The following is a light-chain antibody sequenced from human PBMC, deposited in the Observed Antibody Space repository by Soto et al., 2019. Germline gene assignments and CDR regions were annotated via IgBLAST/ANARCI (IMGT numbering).Light chain of an antibody. CDR3: EQYDIWPLT. Sequence: EMVMTQSPATLSVPPGESATLSCRASQSVRTNLAWYQQRPGQPPRLLIYGPSTRATGIPARFSGSGSGTEFTLTISSLQSEDFAVYYCEQYDIWPLTFGGGTKVEIK. CDR1: QSVRTN. CDR2: GPS. V-gene: IGKV3-15*01. J-gene: IGKJ4*01.